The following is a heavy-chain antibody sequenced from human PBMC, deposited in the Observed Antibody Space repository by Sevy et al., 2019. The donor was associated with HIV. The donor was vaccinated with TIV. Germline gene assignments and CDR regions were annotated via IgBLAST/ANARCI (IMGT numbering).Heavy chain of an antibody. V-gene: IGHV3-48*03. J-gene: IGHJ5*02. Sequence: GGSLRLSCTASGFTFSSYDMNWVRQAPGKGLEWVSKISSSGSSIYYADSGKGRFTISRDNAKNSLNLQMNSLGAEDTAVYYCTRNGGAFDNGFDPWGQGTLVTVSS. CDR1: GFTFSSYD. CDR3: TRNGGAFDNGFDP. D-gene: IGHD2-8*01. CDR2: ISSSGSSI.